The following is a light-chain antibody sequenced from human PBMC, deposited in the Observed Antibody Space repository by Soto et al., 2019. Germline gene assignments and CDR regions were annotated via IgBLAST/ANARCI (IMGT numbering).Light chain of an antibody. CDR1: SSDVGGYNY. V-gene: IGLV2-14*01. CDR2: EVS. Sequence: SVLTQPASVSGSPGQSITISCTGTSSDVGGYNYVSWYQQHPGKAPKLMIYEVSNRPSGVSNRFSGSKSGNTASLTISGLQAEDEADYYCSSYTSSSTVFGTGTKLTVL. J-gene: IGLJ1*01. CDR3: SSYTSSSTV.